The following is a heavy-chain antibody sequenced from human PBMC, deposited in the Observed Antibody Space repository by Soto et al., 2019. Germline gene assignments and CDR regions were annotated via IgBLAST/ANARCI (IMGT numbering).Heavy chain of an antibody. D-gene: IGHD6-19*01. Sequence: QVQLVESGGGVVQPGRSLRLSCAASGFTFSSYGMHWVRQAPGKGLGWVAVIWYDGSNKYYADSVKGRFTISRDNSKNTLYLQMNSLRAEDTAVYYCARDSSGSLDYWGQGTLVTVSS. CDR2: IWYDGSNK. CDR1: GFTFSSYG. CDR3: ARDSSGSLDY. J-gene: IGHJ4*02. V-gene: IGHV3-33*01.